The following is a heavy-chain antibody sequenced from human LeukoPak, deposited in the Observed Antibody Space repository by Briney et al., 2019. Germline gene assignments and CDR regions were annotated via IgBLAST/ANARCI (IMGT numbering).Heavy chain of an antibody. Sequence: GGSLRLSCAASGFTFSTYWMTWVRQAPEKGLEWVANMKQDGSETYYVDSVKGRFTISRDNAKNSLYLQMNSLRAEDTAVYYCAKPAISSRGWYYDYWGQGTLVTVSS. CDR1: GFTFSTYW. D-gene: IGHD6-19*01. V-gene: IGHV3-7*03. J-gene: IGHJ4*02. CDR2: MKQDGSET. CDR3: AKPAISSRGWYYDY.